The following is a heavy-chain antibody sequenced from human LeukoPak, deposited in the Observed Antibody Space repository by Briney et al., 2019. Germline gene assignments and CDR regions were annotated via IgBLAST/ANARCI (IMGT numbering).Heavy chain of an antibody. CDR1: GFTVSSNY. CDR2: IYSGGST. V-gene: IGHV3-53*01. D-gene: IGHD4-17*01. Sequence: GGSLRLSCAASGFTVSSNYMSWVRQAPGKGLEWVSVIYSGGSTYYADSVKGRFTISRDNSKNTLYLQMNSLRAEDTAVYYCARDSQDYGDYVDVGAFDIWGQGTMVTVSS. CDR3: ARDSQDYGDYVDVGAFDI. J-gene: IGHJ3*02.